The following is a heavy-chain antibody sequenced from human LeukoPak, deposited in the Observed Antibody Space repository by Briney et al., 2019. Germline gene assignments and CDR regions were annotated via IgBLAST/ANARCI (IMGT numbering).Heavy chain of an antibody. V-gene: IGHV3-9*01. CDR1: GFTFDDYA. CDR3: AKDPMGYYDSSGAGYYFDY. D-gene: IGHD3-22*01. Sequence: PGGSLRLSCAASGFTFDDYAMHWVRQAPGKGLEWVSGSSWNSGSIGYADSVKGRFTISRDNAKNSLYLQMHSLRAEDTALYYCAKDPMGYYDSSGAGYYFDYWGQGTLVTVSS. CDR2: SSWNSGSI. J-gene: IGHJ4*02.